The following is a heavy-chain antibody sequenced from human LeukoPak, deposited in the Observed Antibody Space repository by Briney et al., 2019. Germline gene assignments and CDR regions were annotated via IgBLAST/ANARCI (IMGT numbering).Heavy chain of an antibody. CDR3: ASPGIAAAGRWVFDY. V-gene: IGHV1-3*01. D-gene: IGHD6-13*01. Sequence: ASVKVSCKASGYTFTSYAMHWVRQAPGQRLEWMGWINAGNGNTKYSQKFQGRVTITRDTSASPAYMELSRLRSEDTAVYYCASPGIAAAGRWVFDYWGQGTLVTVSS. J-gene: IGHJ4*02. CDR2: INAGNGNT. CDR1: GYTFTSYA.